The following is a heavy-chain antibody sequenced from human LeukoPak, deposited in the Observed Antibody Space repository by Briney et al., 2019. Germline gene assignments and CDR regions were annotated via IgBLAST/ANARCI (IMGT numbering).Heavy chain of an antibody. V-gene: IGHV1-69*13. CDR1: GGTFSDYV. CDR3: ATYDVLTGFEY. D-gene: IGHD3-9*01. CDR2: ISPLLGAS. Sequence: ASVKVSCKASGGTFSDYVISWVRQDPGQGLNWMGGISPLLGASKHTQNFHDRVTITADESTTTAYMELSDLRSADTAVYYCATYDVLTGFEYWGQGTLVTVSS. J-gene: IGHJ4*02.